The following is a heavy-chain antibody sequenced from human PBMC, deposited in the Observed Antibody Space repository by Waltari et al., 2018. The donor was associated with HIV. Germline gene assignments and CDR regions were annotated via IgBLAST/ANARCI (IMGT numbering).Heavy chain of an antibody. Sequence: QLQLQESGPGLVKPSETLSLTCTVSGGSINSSNYYLGWIRQPPGNGREWIGSIYYSWSSDHKPSLNSRVTISLDTSKNQFSLKPRSVTAVDTAVYYCARDSSPILAAIAYWGQGTLVTVSS. V-gene: IGHV4-39*07. D-gene: IGHD6-19*01. J-gene: IGHJ4*02. CDR1: GGSINSSNYY. CDR2: IYYSWSS. CDR3: ARDSSPILAAIAY.